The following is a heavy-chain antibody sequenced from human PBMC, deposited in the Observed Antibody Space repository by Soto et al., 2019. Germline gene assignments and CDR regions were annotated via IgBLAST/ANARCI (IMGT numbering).Heavy chain of an antibody. V-gene: IGHV1-18*01. CDR1: GYTFTSYG. CDR2: ISAYNGNT. J-gene: IGHJ4*02. D-gene: IGHD2-2*01. Sequence: ASVKVSCKASGYTFTSYGISWVRQAPGQGLEWMGWISAYNGNTNYAQKLQGRVTMTTDTSTSTAYMELRSLRSDDTAVYYCASWYCSSTSCYLGPFDYWGQGTLVTVSS. CDR3: ASWYCSSTSCYLGPFDY.